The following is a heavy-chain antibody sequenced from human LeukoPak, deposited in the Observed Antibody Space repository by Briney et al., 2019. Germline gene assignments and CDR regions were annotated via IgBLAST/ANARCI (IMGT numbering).Heavy chain of an antibody. J-gene: IGHJ4*02. D-gene: IGHD6-13*01. CDR1: GFTFSSYG. Sequence: PGGSLRLSCAASGFTFSSYGMHWVRQAPGKGLEWVAVIWYDGSNKYYADSVKGRFTISRDNSKNTLYLQMNSLRAEDTAVYYCAKTLPAAGMILPFDYWGQGTLVTVSS. V-gene: IGHV3-33*06. CDR2: IWYDGSNK. CDR3: AKTLPAAGMILPFDY.